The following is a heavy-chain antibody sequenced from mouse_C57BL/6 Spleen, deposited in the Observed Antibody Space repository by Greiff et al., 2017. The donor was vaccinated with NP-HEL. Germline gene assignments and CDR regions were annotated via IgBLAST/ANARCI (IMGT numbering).Heavy chain of an antibody. Sequence: EVQLVESGGGLVQPKGSLKLSCAASGFSFNTYAMNWVRQAPGKGLEWVARIRSKSNNYATYYADSVKDRFTISRDDSESMLYLQMNNLKTEDTAMYYCVRHEGWDFAYWGQGTLVTVSA. CDR2: IRSKSNNYAT. D-gene: IGHD4-1*01. V-gene: IGHV10-1*01. J-gene: IGHJ3*01. CDR1: GFSFNTYA. CDR3: VRHEGWDFAY.